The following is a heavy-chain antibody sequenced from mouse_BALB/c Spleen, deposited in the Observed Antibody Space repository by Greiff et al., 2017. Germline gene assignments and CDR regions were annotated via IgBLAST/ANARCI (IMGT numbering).Heavy chain of an antibody. CDR3: ERWDYRYGGSHAMDY. CDR2: ISPSTGYT. CDR1: GFTFTSYS. J-gene: IGHJ4*01. Sequence: QVQLLQSGAGLAQPGASVKMSCEASGFTFTSYSMHWVQQTPGQGLEWIGYISPSTGYTEYNQKFKDKATFTTDKAYSTAYMQLSSLTSEDAAVYYCERWDYRYGGSHAMDYWGQGTSVTVSS. D-gene: IGHD2-14*01. V-gene: IGHV1-4*01.